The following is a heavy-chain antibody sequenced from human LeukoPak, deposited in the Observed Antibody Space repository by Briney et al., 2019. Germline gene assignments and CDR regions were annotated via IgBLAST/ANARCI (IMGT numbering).Heavy chain of an antibody. CDR2: IYYSGST. Sequence: SETLSLTCTVSGGSINSYYWSCIRQPPGKGLEWIGYIYYSGSTNYNPSLKSRVTISVDTSKNQFSLKLSSVTAADTAVYYCARAGLDFWSGYLIDYWGQGTLVTVSS. D-gene: IGHD3-3*01. V-gene: IGHV4-59*01. J-gene: IGHJ4*02. CDR1: GGSINSYY. CDR3: ARAGLDFWSGYLIDY.